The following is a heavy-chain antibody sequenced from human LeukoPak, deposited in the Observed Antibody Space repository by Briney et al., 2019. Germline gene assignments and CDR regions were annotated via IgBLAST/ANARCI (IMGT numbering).Heavy chain of an antibody. CDR1: GFTFSSYA. CDR3: ARAPLPGYSYGYGDY. D-gene: IGHD5-18*01. J-gene: IGHJ4*02. CDR2: ISYDGSNK. V-gene: IGHV3-30*04. Sequence: PGGSLRLSCAASGFTFSSYAMHWVRQAPGKGLEWVSVISYDGSNKYYADSVRGRFTISRDNSKNTLYLQMNSLRDEDTAVYYCARAPLPGYSYGYGDYWGQGTLVNVSS.